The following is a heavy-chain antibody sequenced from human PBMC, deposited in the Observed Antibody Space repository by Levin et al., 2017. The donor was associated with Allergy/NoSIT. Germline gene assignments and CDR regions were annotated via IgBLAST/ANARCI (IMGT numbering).Heavy chain of an antibody. V-gene: IGHV3-7*01. D-gene: IGHD6-13*01. CDR2: INPDETVK. J-gene: IGHJ4*02. Sequence: GESLKISCAASGFRFSNYWMGWVRQAPGKGLEWVACINPDETVKYYVDSLKGRFTISRDNGGNSGYLQMNSLRAEDTAVYYCARNRGYVTYDYWGQGTLVTVSS. CDR1: GFRFSNYW. CDR3: ARNRGYVTYDY.